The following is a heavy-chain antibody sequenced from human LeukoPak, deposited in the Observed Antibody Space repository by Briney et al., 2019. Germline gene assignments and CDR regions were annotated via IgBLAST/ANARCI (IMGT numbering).Heavy chain of an antibody. CDR2: IYYSGST. V-gene: IGHV4-30-4*08. D-gene: IGHD5-12*01. CDR1: GGSISSSSYY. CDR3: AREADIVATAEAFDI. Sequence: PSETLSLTCTVSGGSISSSSYYWGWIRQPPGKGLEWIGYIYYSGSTYYNPSLKSRVTISVDTSKNQFSLKLSSVTAADTAVYYYAREADIVATAEAFDIWGQGTMVTVSS. J-gene: IGHJ3*02.